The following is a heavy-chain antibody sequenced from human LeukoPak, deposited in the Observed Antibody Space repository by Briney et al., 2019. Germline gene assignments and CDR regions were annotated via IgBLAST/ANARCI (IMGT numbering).Heavy chain of an antibody. CDR2: IYYSGST. V-gene: IGHV4-31*03. Sequence: PSQTLSLTCTVSGGSISSGGYYWSWIRQHPGKGLEWIGYIYYSGSTYYNPSLKSRVTISVDTSKNQSSLKLSSVTAADTAVYYCARVRITIFGGGGMDVWGQGTTVTVSS. J-gene: IGHJ6*02. CDR3: ARVRITIFGGGGMDV. D-gene: IGHD3-3*01. CDR1: GGSISSGGYY.